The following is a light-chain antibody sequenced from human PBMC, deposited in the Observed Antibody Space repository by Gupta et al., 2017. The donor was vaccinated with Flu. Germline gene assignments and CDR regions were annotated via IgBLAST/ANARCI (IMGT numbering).Light chain of an antibody. CDR1: SSYIVGTF. V-gene: IGLV6-57*01. CDR3: QYFGSEGLHVI. Sequence: TISCSRNSSYIVGTFVQWCQQRPGSSPKPVIYDDDQRPAGVPDRFSGSSGGTSTTACITVPGLRPEDEDYCDGQYFGSEGLHVIFGGGTKLTVL. CDR2: DDD. J-gene: IGLJ2*01.